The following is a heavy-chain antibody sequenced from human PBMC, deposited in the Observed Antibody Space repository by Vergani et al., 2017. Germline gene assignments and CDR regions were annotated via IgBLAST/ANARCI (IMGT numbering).Heavy chain of an antibody. D-gene: IGHD2-15*01. Sequence: QVQLQESGPGLVKPSQTLSLTCTVSGGPINSHNYYWSWIRQPAGKGLEWIGRIHTSGSTNYNPSLKSRVTMSEDTSKNQFSLNLTSVTAADTAVYFCARGSCLGGSCYKPLFDDWGQGIMVTVSS. CDR2: IHTSGST. V-gene: IGHV4-61*02. J-gene: IGHJ4*02. CDR1: GGPINSHNYY. CDR3: ARGSCLGGSCYKPLFDD.